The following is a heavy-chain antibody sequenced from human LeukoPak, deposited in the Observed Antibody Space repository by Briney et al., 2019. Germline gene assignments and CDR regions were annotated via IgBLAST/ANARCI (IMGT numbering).Heavy chain of an antibody. CDR1: GGSITNSY. Sequence: KPSETLSLTCTVSGGSITNSYWNWIRQSPGKGLEWIGYINYSGSTNYNPSLKSRVTISVDTSKNQFSLKLSSVTAADTAVYFCARVPLSTNDFDIWGQGTMVTVSS. CDR2: INYSGST. CDR3: ARVPLSTNDFDI. J-gene: IGHJ3*02. D-gene: IGHD1-1*01. V-gene: IGHV4-59*01.